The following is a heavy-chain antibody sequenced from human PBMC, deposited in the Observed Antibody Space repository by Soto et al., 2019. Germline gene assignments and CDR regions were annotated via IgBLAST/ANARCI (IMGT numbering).Heavy chain of an antibody. Sequence: GGSLRPSFAASGFTFRRYVLHRVRQAPGKGLEWVAVISYDGSNKYYADSVKGRFTISRDNSKNTLYLQMNSLRAEDTAVYYCAKSRLWFGELFGGMDVWGQGT. J-gene: IGHJ6*02. CDR2: ISYDGSNK. V-gene: IGHV3-30*18. CDR1: GFTFRRYV. D-gene: IGHD3-10*01. CDR3: AKSRLWFGELFGGMDV.